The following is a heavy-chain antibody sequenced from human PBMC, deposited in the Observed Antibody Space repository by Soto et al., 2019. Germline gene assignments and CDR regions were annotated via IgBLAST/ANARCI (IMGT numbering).Heavy chain of an antibody. J-gene: IGHJ5*02. CDR1: GGSISSYY. CDR3: ARREGYCGSTRCYANWLGL. V-gene: IGHV4-59*08. CDR2: IYYSGST. Sequence: NPSETLSLTCTVSGGSISSYYWSWIRQPPGKGLEWIGYIYYSGSTNYNPSLKSRVTISVDTSKNQFSLKLSSVTAADTAVYYCARREGYCGSTRCYANWLGLWAQGNLVTVSS. D-gene: IGHD2-2*01.